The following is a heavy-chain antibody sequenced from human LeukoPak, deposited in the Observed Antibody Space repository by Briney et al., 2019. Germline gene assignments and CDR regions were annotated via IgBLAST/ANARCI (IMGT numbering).Heavy chain of an antibody. Sequence: GGSLRLSCAASGFTFSSYGMQWVRQAPGKGLEWVAVIWYDGSHKYYADSVKGRFTISRDNSKNTLYLQMNSLRAEDTAVYHCARRADCSSGTWYCEAWGQGS. J-gene: IGHJ5*01. CDR1: GFTFSSYG. D-gene: IGHD2-15*01. CDR2: IWYDGSHK. CDR3: ARRADCSSGTWYCEA. V-gene: IGHV3-33*01.